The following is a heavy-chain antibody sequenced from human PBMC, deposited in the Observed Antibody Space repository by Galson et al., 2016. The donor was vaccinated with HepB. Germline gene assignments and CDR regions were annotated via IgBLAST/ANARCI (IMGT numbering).Heavy chain of an antibody. J-gene: IGHJ3*02. Sequence: SVKVSCKASGYKFINFGITWVRQAPGQGLEWMGRISVFNGDANYAQQFQGRVTMTTDSSANTAYMELGSLTSDDTAVYYCARALPGNLRASDIWGQGTMVTISS. D-gene: IGHD1-14*01. CDR2: ISVFNGDA. CDR1: GYKFINFG. V-gene: IGHV1-18*01. CDR3: ARALPGNLRASDI.